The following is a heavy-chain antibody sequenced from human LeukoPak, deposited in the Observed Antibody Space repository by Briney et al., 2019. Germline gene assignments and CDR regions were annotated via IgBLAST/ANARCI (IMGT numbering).Heavy chain of an antibody. J-gene: IGHJ6*03. CDR2: IYYSGST. Sequence: SQTLSLTCTVSGGSISSGDYYWSWIRQPPGKGLEWLGYIYYSGSTYYNPSLKSRVTISVDTSKNQFSLKLSSVTAADTAVYYCARDSIAEAKCGYYYYYMDVWGKGTTVTVSS. D-gene: IGHD6-13*01. CDR3: ARDSIAEAKCGYYYYYMDV. V-gene: IGHV4-30-4*08. CDR1: GGSISSGDYY.